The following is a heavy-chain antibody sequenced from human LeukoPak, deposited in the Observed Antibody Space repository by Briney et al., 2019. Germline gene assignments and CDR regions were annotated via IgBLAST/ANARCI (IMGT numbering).Heavy chain of an antibody. D-gene: IGHD6-13*01. CDR3: ATGVHSGSWVEFGYYYGLDV. CDR1: GDSFSSYW. J-gene: IGHJ6*02. CDR2: IYPGDSDI. Sequence: GESLKISCKDSGDSFSSYWIAWVRHMPGKGLEWMGIIYPGDSDIGYRPSFQGQVTISADKSISTAYLQWNSLKASDTAMYYCATGVHSGSWVEFGYYYGLDVWGQGTTVTVS. V-gene: IGHV5-51*01.